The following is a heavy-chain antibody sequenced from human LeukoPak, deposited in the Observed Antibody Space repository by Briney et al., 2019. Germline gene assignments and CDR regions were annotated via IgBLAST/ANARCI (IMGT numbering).Heavy chain of an antibody. CDR1: GFTFSSYA. CDR2: ISGSGGST. Sequence: GGSLRLSCAASGFTFSSYAMSWVRQAPGKGLEWVSAISGSGGSTYYADSVKGRFTISRDNSKNTLYLQMNGLRAEDTAVYYCAKDSSPLNYYMDVWGKGTTVTVSS. CDR3: AKDSSPLNYYMDV. V-gene: IGHV3-23*01. J-gene: IGHJ6*03.